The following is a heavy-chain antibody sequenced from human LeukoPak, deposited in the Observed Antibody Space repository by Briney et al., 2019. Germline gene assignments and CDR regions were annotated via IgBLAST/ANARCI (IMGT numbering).Heavy chain of an antibody. Sequence: PDTLSLTCAVYGGSFSGYYWSWIRQPPGKGLEWIGEINHSGSTNYNPSLKSRVTISVDTSKNQFSLKLSSVTAADTAVYYCARVRSSGYYFGPDYYYYYGMDVWGQGTTVTVSS. CDR2: INHSGST. J-gene: IGHJ6*02. CDR3: ARVRSSGYYFGPDYYYYYGMDV. V-gene: IGHV4-34*01. D-gene: IGHD3-22*01. CDR1: GGSFSGYY.